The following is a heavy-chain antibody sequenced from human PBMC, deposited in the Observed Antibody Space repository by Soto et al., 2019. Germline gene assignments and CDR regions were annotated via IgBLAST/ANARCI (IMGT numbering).Heavy chain of an antibody. Sequence: ASVKVSCKASGCTFTSYGISWVRQAPGQGLEWMGWISAYNGNTNYAQKLQGRVTMTTDTSTSTAYMELRSLRSDDTAVYYCARVSSSWYNYYYYGMDVWGQGTTVTVSS. CDR1: GCTFTSYG. CDR2: ISAYNGNT. D-gene: IGHD6-13*01. J-gene: IGHJ6*02. V-gene: IGHV1-18*04. CDR3: ARVSSSWYNYYYYGMDV.